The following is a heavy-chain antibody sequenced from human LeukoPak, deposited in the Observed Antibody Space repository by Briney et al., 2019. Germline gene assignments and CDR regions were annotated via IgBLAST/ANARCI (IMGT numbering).Heavy chain of an antibody. J-gene: IGHJ3*02. D-gene: IGHD3-10*01. V-gene: IGHV1-46*01. CDR3: ARDLRPIYQQMVRGPGAFDI. Sequence: ASVKVSCKASGYTFTGYYMHWVRQAPGQVFEWMGIINPSDGSTTYAQKFQGRVTMTRDMATSTVYMELSSLRSEDTAVYYCARDLRPIYQQMVRGPGAFDIWGQGTMVTVSS. CDR1: GYTFTGYY. CDR2: INPSDGST.